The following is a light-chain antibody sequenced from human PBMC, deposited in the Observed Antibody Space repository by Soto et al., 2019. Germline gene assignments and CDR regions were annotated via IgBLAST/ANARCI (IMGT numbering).Light chain of an antibody. CDR3: QQSYTTLFT. V-gene: IGKV1-39*01. J-gene: IGKJ3*01. CDR2: APS. Sequence: DIQMTQSPSSLSASVGERVTITCRASQRISNYLNWYQQKPGKAPKLLIYAPSSWQSGVPSRFSGSGSGTDFTLTISSLQPEDFATYSCQQSYTTLFTFGPGTNVDIK. CDR1: QRISNY.